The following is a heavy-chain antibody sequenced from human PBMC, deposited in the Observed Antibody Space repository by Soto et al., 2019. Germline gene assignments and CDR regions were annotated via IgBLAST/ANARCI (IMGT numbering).Heavy chain of an antibody. J-gene: IGHJ4*02. CDR3: AREFTTRVY. D-gene: IGHD2-15*01. CDR1: GFTFSNYD. V-gene: IGHV3-48*03. CDR2: ISSSGSII. Sequence: PGGSLRLSCAASGFTFSNYDMNWVRQAPGKGLEWVSYISSSGSIINYADSVKGRFTISRDNAKNSLYLQMSSLRAEDTAVYFCAREFTTRVYWGQGTLVTVSS.